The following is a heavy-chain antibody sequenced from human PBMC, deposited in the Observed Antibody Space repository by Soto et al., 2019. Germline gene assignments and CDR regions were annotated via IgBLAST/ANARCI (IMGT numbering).Heavy chain of an antibody. D-gene: IGHD3-10*01. V-gene: IGHV4-28*03. CDR1: GYSISSSNW. CDR2: IYYSGTT. Sequence: SETLSLTCAVSGYSISSSNWWGWIRQPPGKGLEWIGYIYYSGTTYYNPSLKSRVTMSVDTSKSQFSLKLSSVTAADTAVYYFAREEVAYYASGSYNWFDPWGQGTPVTVSS. CDR3: AREEVAYYASGSYNWFDP. J-gene: IGHJ5*02.